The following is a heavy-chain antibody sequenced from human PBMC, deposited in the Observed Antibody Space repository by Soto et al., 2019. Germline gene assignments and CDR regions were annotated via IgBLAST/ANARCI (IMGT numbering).Heavy chain of an antibody. CDR2: LNQDGSEK. CDR1: GFTFSSYW. Sequence: EVQLVESGGGLVQPGESLRLSCAASGFTFSSYWISWVRQAPGKGLEWVANLNQDGSEKYYVDSVKGRFTISRDNAKNSLSLQMNSLRGEDTAIYDCARDWGYGFDNWGQGTLVTVSS. V-gene: IGHV3-7*01. D-gene: IGHD5-18*01. CDR3: ARDWGYGFDN. J-gene: IGHJ4*02.